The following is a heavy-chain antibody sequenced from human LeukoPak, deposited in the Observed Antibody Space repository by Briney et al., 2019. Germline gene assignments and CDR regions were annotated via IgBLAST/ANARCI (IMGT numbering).Heavy chain of an antibody. CDR2: INYSGKT. D-gene: IGHD6-13*01. Sequence: GSLRLSCAASGFTFSSYAMSWVRQAPGKGLEWIGEINYSGKTNYNPSLKSRVTISVDTSKNQFSLKLSPVTAADTAVYYCARGISRWYHKGGFIDYWGQGTLVTVSS. V-gene: IGHV4-34*01. CDR3: ARGISRWYHKGGFIDY. J-gene: IGHJ4*02. CDR1: GFTFSSYA.